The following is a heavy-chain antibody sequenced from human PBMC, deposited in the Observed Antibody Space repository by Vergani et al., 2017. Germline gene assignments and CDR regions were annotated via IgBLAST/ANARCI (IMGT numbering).Heavy chain of an antibody. J-gene: IGHJ6*02. CDR1: GFTFSDYY. CDR2: ISSSSSYT. Sequence: QVQLVESGGGLVKPGGSLRLSCAASGFTFSDYYMSWIRQAPGKGLEGVSYISSSSSYTNYADSVKGRFTISRDNAKNSLYLQMNSLRAEDTAVYYCAREPSMVRGVPPYGMDVWGQGTTVTVSS. D-gene: IGHD3-10*01. CDR3: AREPSMVRGVPPYGMDV. V-gene: IGHV3-11*05.